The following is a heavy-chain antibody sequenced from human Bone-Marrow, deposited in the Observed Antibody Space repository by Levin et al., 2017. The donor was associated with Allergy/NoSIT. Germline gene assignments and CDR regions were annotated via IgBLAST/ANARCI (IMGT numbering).Heavy chain of an antibody. CDR3: ASKGAFGVVPKPVSAPLGYYYYYMDV. J-gene: IGHJ6*03. CDR2: IIPIFGTA. CDR1: GGTFSSYA. V-gene: IGHV1-69*06. D-gene: IGHD3-3*01. Sequence: GGSLRLSCKASGGTFSSYAISWVRQAPGQGLEWMGGIIPIFGTANYAQKFQGRVTITADKSTSTAYMELSSLRSEDTAVYYCASKGAFGVVPKPVSAPLGYYYYYMDVWGKGTTVTVSS.